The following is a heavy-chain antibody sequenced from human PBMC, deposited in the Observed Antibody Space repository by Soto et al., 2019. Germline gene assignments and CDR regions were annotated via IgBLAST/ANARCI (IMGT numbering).Heavy chain of an antibody. CDR1: GFTFSDHY. CDR3: ARDTKYQLPNDAFDI. J-gene: IGHJ3*02. CDR2: IWYDGSNK. D-gene: IGHD2-2*01. V-gene: IGHV3-33*08. Sequence: PGGSLRLSCVASGFTFSDHYMSWIRQAPGKGLEWVAVIWYDGSNKYYADSVKGRFTISRDNSKNTLYLQMNSLRAEDTAVYYCARDTKYQLPNDAFDIWGQGTMVTVSS.